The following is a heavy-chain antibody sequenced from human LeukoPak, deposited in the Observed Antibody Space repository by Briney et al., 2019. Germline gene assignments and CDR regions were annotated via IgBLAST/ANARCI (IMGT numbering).Heavy chain of an antibody. D-gene: IGHD6-6*01. Sequence: ASVKVSCKASGGTFSSYAISWVRQAPGQGLEWMGGIIPIFGTANYAQKFQGRVTITTDESTSTAYMELSSLRSEDTAVYYCARDSKSIAARRGFDYWGQGTLVTVSS. J-gene: IGHJ4*02. CDR2: IIPIFGTA. CDR1: GGTFSSYA. CDR3: ARDSKSIAARRGFDY. V-gene: IGHV1-69*05.